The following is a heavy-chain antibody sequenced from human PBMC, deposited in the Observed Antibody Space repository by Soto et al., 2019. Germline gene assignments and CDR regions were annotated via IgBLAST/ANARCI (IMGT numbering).Heavy chain of an antibody. Sequence: PSVKVSCKASGFTFTSSAMQSVRQARGQRLEWIGWIVVGSGNTNYAQKFQERVTITRDMSTSTAYMELSSLRSEDTAVYYCAAMGSSSSYYGMDVWGQGTTVTVSS. J-gene: IGHJ6*02. V-gene: IGHV1-58*02. D-gene: IGHD6-13*01. CDR1: GFTFTSSA. CDR3: AAMGSSSSYYGMDV. CDR2: IVVGSGNT.